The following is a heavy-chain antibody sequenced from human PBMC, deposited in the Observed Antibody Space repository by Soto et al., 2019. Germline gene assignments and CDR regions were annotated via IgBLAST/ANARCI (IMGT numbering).Heavy chain of an antibody. D-gene: IGHD3-22*01. CDR1: GFTFSSYA. CDR2: ISGSGGST. CDR3: EKDASSGYYLYYFDY. J-gene: IGHJ4*02. Sequence: GGSLRLSCAASGFTFSSYAMSWVRQAPGKGLEWVSAISGSGGSTYYADSVKGRFTISRDNSKNTLYLQMNSLRAEDTAVYYCEKDASSGYYLYYFDYWGQGTLVTVSS. V-gene: IGHV3-23*01.